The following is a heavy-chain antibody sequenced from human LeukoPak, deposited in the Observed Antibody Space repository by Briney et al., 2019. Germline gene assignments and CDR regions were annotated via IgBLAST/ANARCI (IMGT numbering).Heavy chain of an antibody. CDR1: GFTFDDYA. J-gene: IGHJ4*02. CDR3: ATLGIAVAGTDY. D-gene: IGHD6-19*01. Sequence: PGGSLRLSCAASGFTFDDYAMHWVRQAPGKGLEWVSGISWNSGSIGYADSVKGRFTISRDNAKNSLYLQMNSLRAEDTALYYCATLGIAVAGTDYWGQGTLVTASS. CDR2: ISWNSGSI. V-gene: IGHV3-9*01.